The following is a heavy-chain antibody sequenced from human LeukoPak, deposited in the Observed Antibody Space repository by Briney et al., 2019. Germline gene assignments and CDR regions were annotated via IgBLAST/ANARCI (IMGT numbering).Heavy chain of an antibody. J-gene: IGHJ4*02. CDR3: ARQARDGYSYGYDY. D-gene: IGHD5-18*01. CDR2: ISSSGTT. CDR1: GGSISSYY. Sequence: SETLSLTCTVSGGSISSYYWSWIRQPPGKGLEWIGYISSSGTTKCNPSLKSRLTISVDTSKNQFSLKLSSVTAADTAVYYCARQARDGYSYGYDYWGQGTLVTVSS. V-gene: IGHV4-59*08.